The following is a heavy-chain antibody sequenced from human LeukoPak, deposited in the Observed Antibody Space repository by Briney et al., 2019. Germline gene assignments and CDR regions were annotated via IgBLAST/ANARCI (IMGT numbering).Heavy chain of an antibody. Sequence: GGSLTLSCAASGFIFSDHYMRWTRQTPEKGREWLSYISSSSGYKNYADSLKGRFTISRDNAKNSVYLQMNSLSAEDTAVYYCARQGLYDSSDFWTFQHWGQGTLVTVSS. CDR2: ISSSSGYK. V-gene: IGHV3-11*06. J-gene: IGHJ1*01. CDR3: ARQGLYDSSDFWTFQH. D-gene: IGHD3/OR15-3a*01. CDR1: GFIFSDHY.